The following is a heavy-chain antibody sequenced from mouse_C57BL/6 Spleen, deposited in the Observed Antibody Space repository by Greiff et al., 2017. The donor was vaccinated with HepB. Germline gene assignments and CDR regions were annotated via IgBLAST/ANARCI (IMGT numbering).Heavy chain of an antibody. CDR1: GYTFTSYT. CDR2: INPSSGYT. Sequence: VQLQQSGAELARPGASVKMSCKASGYTFTSYTMHWVKQRPGQGLEWIGYINPSSGYTKYNQKFKDKATLTADKSSSTAYMQLSILTSEDSAVYYCARSAQATRYAMDYWGQGTSVTVSS. J-gene: IGHJ4*01. CDR3: ARSAQATRYAMDY. D-gene: IGHD3-2*02. V-gene: IGHV1-4*01.